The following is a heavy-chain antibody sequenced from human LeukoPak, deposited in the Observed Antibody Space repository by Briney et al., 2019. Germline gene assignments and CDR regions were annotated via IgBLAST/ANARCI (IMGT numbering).Heavy chain of an antibody. J-gene: IGHJ4*02. CDR2: ISYDGSNK. Sequence: GGSLRLSCAASGFTFSSYGMHWVRQAPGKGLEWVAVISYDGSNKNYADSVKGRFTISRDNSKNTLYLQMNSLRAEDTAVYYCARRRSGYYYGSGSPYDYWGQGTLVTVSS. V-gene: IGHV3-30*03. D-gene: IGHD3-10*01. CDR3: ARRRSGYYYGSGSPYDY. CDR1: GFTFSSYG.